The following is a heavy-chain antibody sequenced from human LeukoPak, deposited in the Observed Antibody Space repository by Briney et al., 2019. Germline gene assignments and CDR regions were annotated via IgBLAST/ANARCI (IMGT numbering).Heavy chain of an antibody. V-gene: IGHV3-30*18. J-gene: IGHJ4*02. Sequence: GGSLRLSCAASGFTFSSYGMHWVRQAPGKGLEWVAVISYDGSNKYYADSVKGRFTISRDNSKNTLYLQMNSLRAEDTAVYYCAKDLHSLVDYWGQGTLVTVSS. CDR3: AKDLHSLVDY. CDR1: GFTFSSYG. CDR2: ISYDGSNK. D-gene: IGHD6-13*01.